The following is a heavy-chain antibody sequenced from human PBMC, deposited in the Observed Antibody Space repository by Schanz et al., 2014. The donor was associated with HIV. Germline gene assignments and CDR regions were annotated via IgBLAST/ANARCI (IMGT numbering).Heavy chain of an antibody. D-gene: IGHD3-10*01. V-gene: IGHV1-69*06. CDR2: IIPISGTA. CDR1: GETFSNYV. CDR3: VRGVIYYDSGSYYNYFDQ. J-gene: IGHJ4*02. Sequence: QVQLVQSGAEVKKPGSSVRVSCKASGETFSNYVISWVRQAPGQGLEWMGGIIPISGTANYAQKFQGRVTMTADKSTSAAYMELSSLRSEDTAVYYCVRGVIYYDSGSYYNYFDQWGQGTLVTVSS.